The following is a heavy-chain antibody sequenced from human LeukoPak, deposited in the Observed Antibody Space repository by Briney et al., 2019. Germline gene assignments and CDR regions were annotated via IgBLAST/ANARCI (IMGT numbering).Heavy chain of an antibody. CDR2: IKQDGSDK. CDR3: ARDRGSGLDY. CDR1: GFTFSSYW. Sequence: GGSLRLSCAASGFTFSSYWMSWVRQAPGRGLEWLANIKQDGSDKYYVGSVEGRFTISRDNAKNSLFLQINSLRAEDTAVYYCARDRGSGLDYWGQGTLVTVSS. D-gene: IGHD6-19*01. V-gene: IGHV3-7*01. J-gene: IGHJ4*02.